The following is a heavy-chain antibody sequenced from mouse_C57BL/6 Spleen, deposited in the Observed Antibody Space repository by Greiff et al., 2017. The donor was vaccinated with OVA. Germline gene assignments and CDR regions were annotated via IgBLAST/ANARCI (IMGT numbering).Heavy chain of an antibody. J-gene: IGHJ3*01. CDR3: ASAMVRGFAY. Sequence: VKVVESGPELVKPGASVKISCKASGYAFSSSWMNWVKQRPGKGLEWIGRIYPGDGDTNYNGKFKGKATLTADKSSSTAYMQLSSLTSEDSAVYFCASAMVRGFAYWGQGTLVTVSA. CDR1: GYAFSSSW. CDR2: IYPGDGDT. V-gene: IGHV1-82*01. D-gene: IGHD2-2*01.